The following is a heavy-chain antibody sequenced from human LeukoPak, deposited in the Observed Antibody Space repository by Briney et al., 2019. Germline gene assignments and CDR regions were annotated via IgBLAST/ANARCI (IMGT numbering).Heavy chain of an antibody. V-gene: IGHV4-59*01. CDR1: GGSISSYY. Sequence: SETLSLTCTVSGGSISSYYWSWIRQPPGKGLEGIGYIYYSGSTNYNPSLKSRVTISVDTSKNQFSLKLSSVTAADTAVYYCASFRYGYYSYFDYRGQGTLVTVSS. J-gene: IGHJ4*02. CDR3: ASFRYGYYSYFDY. D-gene: IGHD3-3*01. CDR2: IYYSGST.